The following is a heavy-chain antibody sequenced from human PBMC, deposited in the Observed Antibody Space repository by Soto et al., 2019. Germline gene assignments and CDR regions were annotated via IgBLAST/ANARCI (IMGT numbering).Heavy chain of an antibody. D-gene: IGHD2-21*01. CDR1: GFTISTYA. J-gene: IGHJ5*02. CDR3: AKDAVYNDGLWLMDS. Sequence: WGSLRLSCAASGFTISTYAMTWVRQAPGKGLECVSGVVGSGGEIYYADSVKGRFTISKDNSKNTLYLQMNSLRDEDTAVYYCAKDAVYNDGLWLMDSWGQGTLVTVSS. V-gene: IGHV3-23*01. CDR2: VVGSGGEI.